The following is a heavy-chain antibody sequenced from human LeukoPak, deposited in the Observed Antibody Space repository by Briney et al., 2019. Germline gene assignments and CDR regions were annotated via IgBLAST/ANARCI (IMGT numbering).Heavy chain of an antibody. CDR3: ARGQKFSFYMDV. J-gene: IGHJ6*03. CDR1: GGSIRSPY. CDR2: IYSSGTS. V-gene: IGHV4-59*11. Sequence: SEALSPPFSFSGGSIRSPYWSWVRQPPGKGLEWIGYIYSSGTSNYNPSLTTRATISLDTSKNQLSLRLNSVTAADTALYYCARGQKFSFYMDVWGKGTTVTVSS.